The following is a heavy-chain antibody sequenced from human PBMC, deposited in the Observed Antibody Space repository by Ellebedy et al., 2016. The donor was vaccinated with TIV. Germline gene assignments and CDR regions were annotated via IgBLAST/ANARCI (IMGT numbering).Heavy chain of an antibody. V-gene: IGHV5-10-1*01. J-gene: IGHJ4*02. CDR2: IDPSDSYT. Sequence: GESLKISCKGFGYSFTNYWINWVRQMPGKGLEWMGKIDPSDSYTNYSPSFQGHVTLSADKSISTAYLHWNSLKASDTAMYYCARTSVADNGGYWGQGTLVTVSS. D-gene: IGHD6-19*01. CDR1: GYSFTNYW. CDR3: ARTSVADNGGY.